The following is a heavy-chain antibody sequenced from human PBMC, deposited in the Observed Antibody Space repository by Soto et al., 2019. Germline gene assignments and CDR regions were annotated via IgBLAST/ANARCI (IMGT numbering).Heavy chain of an antibody. CDR3: ARDDPRLSTINIDY. Sequence: ASVKVSCKASGYTFSSFGISWVRQAPGQGLEWMGWISAYDGNTNYAQRLQGRVTLTTDTSTNTVYMELRSLTSDDTAVYFCARDDPRLSTINIDYWVQGTQVTVSS. D-gene: IGHD4-4*01. V-gene: IGHV1-18*01. J-gene: IGHJ4*02. CDR1: GYTFSSFG. CDR2: ISAYDGNT.